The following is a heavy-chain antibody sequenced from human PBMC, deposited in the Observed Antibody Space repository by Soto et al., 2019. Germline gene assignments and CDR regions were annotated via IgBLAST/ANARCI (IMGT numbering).Heavy chain of an antibody. CDR3: ARDDFDSSGFDY. CDR2: VNAGNGNR. J-gene: IGHJ4*02. Sequence: QIQLVQSGADVKKPGASVTVSCKASGYTFTNYAIHWVRQAPGQSLEWMGWVNAGNGNRKLSQKFQGRVTVTRDTSATTVYMELRSLRSEDTAVYYCARDDFDSSGFDYWGQGTLVTVSS. V-gene: IGHV1-3*01. CDR1: GYTFTNYA. D-gene: IGHD3-22*01.